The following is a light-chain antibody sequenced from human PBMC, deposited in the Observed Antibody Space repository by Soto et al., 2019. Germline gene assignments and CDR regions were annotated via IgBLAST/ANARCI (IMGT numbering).Light chain of an antibody. CDR2: GAS. J-gene: IGKJ5*01. CDR3: QQYGSSPL. CDR1: QSVSSSY. V-gene: IGKV3-20*01. Sequence: EIVLTQSPGTLSLSPGERATLSCRASQSVSSSYLAWYQQKHGQAPRLLIYGASSRATGIPDRFSGSGSGTDFTLTISRLEPEDFAFFYCQQYGSSPLFGQGTRLEIK.